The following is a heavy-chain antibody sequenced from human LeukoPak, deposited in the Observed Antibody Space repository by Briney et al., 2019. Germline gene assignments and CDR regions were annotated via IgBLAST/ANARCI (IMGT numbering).Heavy chain of an antibody. CDR1: GFTFSSYA. J-gene: IGHJ4*02. Sequence: PGGSLRLSCAASGFTFSSYAMSWVRQAPGKGLEWLSTITGNGYSIYYADSVKGRFTISRDNSKNTLYLQMSSLRAEDTAIYYCSIYNDSGGNWAGFDSWGQGTVVTVSS. V-gene: IGHV3-23*01. D-gene: IGHD4-23*01. CDR2: ITGNGYSI. CDR3: SIYNDSGGNWAGFDS.